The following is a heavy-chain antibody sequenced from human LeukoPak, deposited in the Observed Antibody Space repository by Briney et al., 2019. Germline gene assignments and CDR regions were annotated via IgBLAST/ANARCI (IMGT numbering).Heavy chain of an antibody. CDR3: ARSYDFWSGYNWFDP. J-gene: IGHJ5*02. CDR1: GFTFSSYS. CDR2: ISSGSSYI. Sequence: NSGGSLRLSCAASGFTFSSYSMNWVRQAPGKGLEWVSSISSGSSYIYYADSVKGRFTISRDNAKNSLYLQMNSLRAEDTAVYCCARSYDFWSGYNWFDPWGQGTLVTVS. V-gene: IGHV3-21*01. D-gene: IGHD3-3*01.